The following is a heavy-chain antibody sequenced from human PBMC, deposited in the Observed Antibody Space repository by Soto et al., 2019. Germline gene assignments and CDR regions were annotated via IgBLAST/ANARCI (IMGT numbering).Heavy chain of an antibody. J-gene: IGHJ5*02. Sequence: GASVKVSCKASGGTFSSYAISWVRQAPGQGLEWMGGIIPIFGTANYAQKFQGRVTITADKSTSTAYMELSSLRSEDTAVYYCARDRPIWGVPPGSFGPWGQGTLVTVSS. CDR3: ARDRPIWGVPPGSFGP. CDR2: IIPIFGTA. D-gene: IGHD3-16*01. V-gene: IGHV1-69*06. CDR1: GGTFSSYA.